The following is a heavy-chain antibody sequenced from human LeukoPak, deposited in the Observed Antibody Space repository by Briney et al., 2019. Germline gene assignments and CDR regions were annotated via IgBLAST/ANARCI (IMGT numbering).Heavy chain of an antibody. CDR2: IYSGGST. CDR3: ARGAQEPFFDS. J-gene: IGHJ4*02. CDR1: GFTVSSIY. V-gene: IGHV3-53*01. D-gene: IGHD1-26*01. Sequence: GGSLTLSCAASGFTVSSIYMSWVRQAPGKGLEWVSIIYSGGSTYYADSVKGRFTVSRDNSKNTLLLQMNSLRVEDTALYYCARGAQEPFFDSWGQGTLVTVSS.